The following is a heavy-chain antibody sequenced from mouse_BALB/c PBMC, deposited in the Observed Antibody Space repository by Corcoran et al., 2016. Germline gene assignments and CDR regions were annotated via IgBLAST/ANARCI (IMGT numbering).Heavy chain of an antibody. D-gene: IGHD1-2*01. J-gene: IGHJ3*01. V-gene: IGHV9-3-1*01. CDR1: GYIFTNYG. CDR2: INTYTGEP. CDR3: ARGITTATSFAY. Sequence: QIQLVQSGPELKKPGETVKISCKASGYIFTNYGMNWVKQAPGKGLKWMGWINTYTGEPTYADDFKGRFAFSLETSASTAYLQINNLKNEDTATYFCARGITTATSFAYWGQGTLVTVSA.